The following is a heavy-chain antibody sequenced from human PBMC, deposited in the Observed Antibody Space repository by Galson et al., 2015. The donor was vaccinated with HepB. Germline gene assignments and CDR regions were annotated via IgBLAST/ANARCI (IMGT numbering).Heavy chain of an antibody. V-gene: IGHV3-23*01. D-gene: IGHD3-16*01. CDR3: AKDLGHFGLGDYGVDV. CDR2: ISGGGATT. J-gene: IGHJ6*02. CDR1: GFTFSGYA. Sequence: SLRLSCAASGFTFSGYAMSWVRQAPGKGLEWVSVISGGGATTYYAASVKGRFTISRDNSKNTLYLQMNSLRAEDTAVYYCAKDLGHFGLGDYGVDVWGQGTTVTVSS.